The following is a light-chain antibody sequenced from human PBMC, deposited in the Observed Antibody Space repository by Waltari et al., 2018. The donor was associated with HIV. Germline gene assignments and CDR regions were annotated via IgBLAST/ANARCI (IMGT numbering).Light chain of an antibody. J-gene: IGKJ1*01. CDR1: RDSYTW. CDR2: KAS. V-gene: IGKV1-5*03. Sequence: DIQMTQSPATLSASVGDSVTITCRASRDSYTWLAWYQQKPVQVPKIMIYKASTLASGVSSRFSGSGWGTDFTLTSASLQPDDYATYYCLYYGSPSKTCGPGTKVDI. CDR3: LYYGSPSKT.